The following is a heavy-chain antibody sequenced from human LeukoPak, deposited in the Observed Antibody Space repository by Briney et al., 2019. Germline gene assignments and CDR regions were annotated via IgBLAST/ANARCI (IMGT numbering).Heavy chain of an antibody. CDR3: ARDRGRSGGFDY. D-gene: IGHD1-26*01. CDR1: GGSISSGGYY. Sequence: SQTLSLTCTVSGGSISSGGYYWSWIRQSPGKGLEWIGYIHHTGRTKYDPSLKSRVTLSVDTSKNQLSLKMTSVTAADSAVYYCARDRGRSGGFDYWGQGTLVTVSS. CDR2: IHHTGRT. J-gene: IGHJ4*02. V-gene: IGHV4-61*08.